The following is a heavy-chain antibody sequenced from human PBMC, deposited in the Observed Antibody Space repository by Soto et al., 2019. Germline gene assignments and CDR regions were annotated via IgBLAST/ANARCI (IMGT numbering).Heavy chain of an antibody. CDR1: GGSVTNISYY. J-gene: IGHJ4*02. V-gene: IGHV4-39*01. CDR2: VYYRGRI. CDR3: VSQRTTVINKAYFDX. D-gene: IGHD4-4*01. Sequence: SETLSLTCTVSGGSVTNISYYWGWIRQSPGKGLEVIGSVYYRGRIYSKSSVKSRVTISVDTSKNQFSLNLNSVTASDTAVYFCVSQRTTVINKAYFDXWGPGALVTVSX.